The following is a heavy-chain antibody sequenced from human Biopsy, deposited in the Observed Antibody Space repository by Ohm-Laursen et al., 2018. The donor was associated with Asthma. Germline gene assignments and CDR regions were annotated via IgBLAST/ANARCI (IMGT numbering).Heavy chain of an antibody. J-gene: IGHJ4*02. Sequence: SLRLSCSASGFTFDDYAMHWVRQAPGKGLEWVSGISWNSGSIGYADSVKGRFTISRDNAKNSLYLQINSLRAEDTALYYCAKGEWELLEANFDYWGQGTLVTVSS. CDR1: GFTFDDYA. CDR2: ISWNSGSI. CDR3: AKGEWELLEANFDY. D-gene: IGHD1-26*01. V-gene: IGHV3-9*01.